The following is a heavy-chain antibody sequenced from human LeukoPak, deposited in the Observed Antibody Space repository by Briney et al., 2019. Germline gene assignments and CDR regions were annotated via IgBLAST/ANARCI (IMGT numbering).Heavy chain of an antibody. CDR3: ARSLYYYGSGGEDY. CDR2: ISYDGSNK. D-gene: IGHD3-10*01. J-gene: IGHJ4*02. CDR1: GFTFSSYA. Sequence: PGRSLRLSCAASGFTFSSYAMHWVRQAPGKGLEWVAVISYDGSNKYYTDSVKGSFTISRDSSKNTLYLQMNCLRAEDTAVYYCARSLYYYGSGGEDYSGQGTLVTVSS. V-gene: IGHV3-30-3*01.